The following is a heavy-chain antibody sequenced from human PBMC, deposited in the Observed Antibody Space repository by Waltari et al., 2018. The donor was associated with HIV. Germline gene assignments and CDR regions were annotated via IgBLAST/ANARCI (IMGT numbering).Heavy chain of an antibody. D-gene: IGHD6-19*01. V-gene: IGHV4-38-2*01. J-gene: IGHJ4*02. Sequence: QVQLQESGPGLVKSSETLSLTCAVSGYSISSGYYWGWIRQPPGKGLEWIGIIYHSGSTYYHPSLKRRVTISADTANNQVSLKVSSVTAADTAVYYCARGQGLGTFDCWGQGTLVTVSS. CDR2: IYHSGST. CDR1: GYSISSGYY. CDR3: ARGQGLGTFDC.